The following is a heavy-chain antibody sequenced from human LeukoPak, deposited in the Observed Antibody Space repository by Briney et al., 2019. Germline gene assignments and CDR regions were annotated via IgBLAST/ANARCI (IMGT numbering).Heavy chain of an antibody. D-gene: IGHD6-19*01. J-gene: IGHJ5*02. CDR3: ARDRYSSGWYAGPNWFDP. Sequence: GGSLRLSCAASGFTVSSNYMNWVRQAPGKGLEWVSYISSSSSTIYYADSVKGRFTISRDNAKNSLYLQMNSLRAEDTAVYYCARDRYSSGWYAGPNWFDPWGRGTLVTVSS. CDR2: ISSSSSTI. V-gene: IGHV3-48*01. CDR1: GFTVSSNY.